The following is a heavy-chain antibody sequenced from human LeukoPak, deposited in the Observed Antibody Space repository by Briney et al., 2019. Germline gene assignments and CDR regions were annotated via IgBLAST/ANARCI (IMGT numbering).Heavy chain of an antibody. J-gene: IGHJ4*02. V-gene: IGHV3-66*01. D-gene: IGHD3-10*01. CDR2: IYSGGST. CDR3: ARVGYYGSGSYYNVLSYFDY. CDR1: GFTFSSYA. Sequence: GGSLRLPCAASGFTFSSYAMSWVRQAPGKGLEWVSVIYSGGSTYYADSVKGRFTISRDNSKNTLYLQMNSLRAEDTAVYYCARVGYYGSGSYYNVLSYFDYWGQGTLVTVSS.